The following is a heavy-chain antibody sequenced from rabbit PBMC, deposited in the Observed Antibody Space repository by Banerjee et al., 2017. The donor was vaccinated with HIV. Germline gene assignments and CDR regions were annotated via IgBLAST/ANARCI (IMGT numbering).Heavy chain of an antibody. CDR1: GIDFSSYG. J-gene: IGHJ6*01. CDR3: ARAHSSTYYAYAMDL. D-gene: IGHD8-1*01. CDR2: IDTADST. V-gene: IGHV1S25*01. Sequence: LQESGGGLVKPGGTLTLTCKASGIDFSSYGINWVRQAPGEGLEYIGFIDTADSTYYASWVNGRFTISRTTTTVDLKMTSLTASDTATYYCARAHSSTYYAYAMDLWGPGTLVTVS.